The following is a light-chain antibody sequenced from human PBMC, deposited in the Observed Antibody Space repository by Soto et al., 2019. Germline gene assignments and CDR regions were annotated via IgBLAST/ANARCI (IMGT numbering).Light chain of an antibody. J-gene: IGKJ1*01. Sequence: EIVLTQSPDTLSLSPGEGATLSCRASQSVYNYYLAWYQQKPGQAPRLLIHGAFSRATDIPDRFRGRGSGKDLTLNISRLEPEDFEVYYCLKSGSSVWTFGQGTRVEI. CDR3: LKSGSSVWT. V-gene: IGKV3-20*01. CDR2: GAF. CDR1: QSVYNYY.